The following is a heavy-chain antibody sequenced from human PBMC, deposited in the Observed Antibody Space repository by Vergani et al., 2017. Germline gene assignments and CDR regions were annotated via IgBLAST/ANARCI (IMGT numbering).Heavy chain of an antibody. CDR3: ARDYYDYVWVSYREGYFDY. J-gene: IGHJ4*02. CDR2: INPNSGGT. CDR1: GYTFTGYY. D-gene: IGHD3-16*02. V-gene: IGHV1-2*02. Sequence: QVQLVQSGAEVKKPGASVKVSCKASGYTFTGYYMHWVRQAPGQGLEWMGWINPNSGGTNYAQKFQGRVTMTRDTSISTAYMELSRLRSDDTAVYYCARDYYDYVWVSYREGYFDYWGQGTLVTVSS.